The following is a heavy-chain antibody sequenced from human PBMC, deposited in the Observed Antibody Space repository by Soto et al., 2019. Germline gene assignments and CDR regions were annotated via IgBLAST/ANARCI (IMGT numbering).Heavy chain of an antibody. D-gene: IGHD3-10*01. J-gene: IGHJ4*02. CDR3: AGDPYYYASDY. CDR2: ISSDATTI. V-gene: IGHV3-11*01. Sequence: LSLTCTVSGGSISSSSYYWGWIRQAPGKGLEWVSYISSDATTIYYTDSVKGRFTVSRDNAKNSVYLQMNTLRAEDTAVYYCAGDPYYYASDYWGQGTLVTVSS. CDR1: GGSISSSSYY.